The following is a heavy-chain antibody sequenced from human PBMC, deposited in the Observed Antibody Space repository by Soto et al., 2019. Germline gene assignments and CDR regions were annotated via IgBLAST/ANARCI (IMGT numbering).Heavy chain of an antibody. D-gene: IGHD2-8*02. V-gene: IGHV4-34*01. CDR1: GGNFSGYY. Sequence: SETQSLTSTVYGGNFSGYYWTWIRQPPGTGLEWIGEINHSGSTNYNPSLKSRVTISVDTSKNQFSLKLTSVTAADTAVYYCARDKITGLFDYWGQGTLVTASS. CDR2: INHSGST. J-gene: IGHJ4*02. CDR3: ARDKITGLFDY.